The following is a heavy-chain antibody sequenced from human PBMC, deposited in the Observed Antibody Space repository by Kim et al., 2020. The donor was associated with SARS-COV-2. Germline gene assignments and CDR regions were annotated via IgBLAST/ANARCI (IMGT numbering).Heavy chain of an antibody. D-gene: IGHD3-22*01. CDR2: IIPIFGTA. CDR3: AREGSTYYYDSSGYLYYFDY. CDR1: GGTFSSYA. Sequence: SVKVSCKASGGTFSSYAISWVRQAPGQGLEWMGGIIPIFGTANYAQKFQGRVTITADESTSTAYMELSSLRSEDTAVYYCAREGSTYYYDSSGYLYYFDYWGQGTLVTVSS. J-gene: IGHJ4*02. V-gene: IGHV1-69*13.